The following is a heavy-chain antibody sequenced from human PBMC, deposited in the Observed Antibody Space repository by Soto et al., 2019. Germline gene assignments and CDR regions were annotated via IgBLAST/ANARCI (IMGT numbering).Heavy chain of an antibody. Sequence: PGGSLRLSCAASGFTFSSYAMSWVRQAPGKGLEWVSAISGSGGSTYYADSVKGRFTISRGNSKNTLYLQMNSLRAEDTAVYYCAKDLAESTGVIAFDIWGQGTMVTVSS. V-gene: IGHV3-23*01. D-gene: IGHD3-10*01. J-gene: IGHJ3*02. CDR3: AKDLAESTGVIAFDI. CDR2: ISGSGGST. CDR1: GFTFSSYA.